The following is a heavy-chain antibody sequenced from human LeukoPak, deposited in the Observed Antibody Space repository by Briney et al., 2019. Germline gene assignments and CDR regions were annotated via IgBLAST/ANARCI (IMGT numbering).Heavy chain of an antibody. CDR3: ARQADFGGVIVSSWFDP. D-gene: IGHD3-16*02. CDR2: IYYSGNT. Sequence: SETLSLTCTVSGVSISSSNSYWGWIRQPPGKGLEWIGSIYYSGNTYYNASLKSQVSISIDTSKNQFSLTLTSVTAADTAVYFCARQADFGGVIVSSWFDPWGEGAQVTVSS. V-gene: IGHV4-39*01. CDR1: GVSISSSNSY. J-gene: IGHJ5*02.